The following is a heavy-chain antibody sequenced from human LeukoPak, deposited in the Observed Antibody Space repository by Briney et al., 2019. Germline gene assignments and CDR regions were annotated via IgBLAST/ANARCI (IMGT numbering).Heavy chain of an antibody. CDR1: GGTFSSYA. CDR3: ARKVPNDSSGYYYRGQFDP. CDR2: IIPIFGTA. Sequence: SVKVSCKASGGTFSSYAISWVRQAPGQGLEWMGGIIPIFGTANYAQKFQGRVTITADKPTSTAYMELSSLRSEDTAVYYCARKVPNDSSGYYYRGQFDPWGQGTLVTVSS. V-gene: IGHV1-69*06. D-gene: IGHD3-22*01. J-gene: IGHJ5*02.